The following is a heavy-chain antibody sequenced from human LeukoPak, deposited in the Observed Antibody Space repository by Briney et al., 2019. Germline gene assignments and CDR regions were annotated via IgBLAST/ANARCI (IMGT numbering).Heavy chain of an antibody. D-gene: IGHD1-14*01. CDR2: VLLSGRT. CDR3: GKEPDGIRCGP. V-gene: IGHV4-34*12. CDR1: RQSVSGSRSY. J-gene: IGHJ5*02. Sequence: PETLSLTCAEHRQSVSGSRSYWAWIRLPPGKGLEWIGNVLLSGRTTYNPALESRVSISMDSSKNQFSLTLTSVTAADTAVYYCGKEPDGIRCGPWGQGTLVTVSS.